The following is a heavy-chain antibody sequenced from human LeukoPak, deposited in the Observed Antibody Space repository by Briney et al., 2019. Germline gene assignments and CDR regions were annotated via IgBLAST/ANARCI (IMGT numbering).Heavy chain of an antibody. J-gene: IGHJ6*03. D-gene: IGHD3-3*01. CDR3: ARGGRFLEWFRPRDYYYYMDV. CDR2: IKHTGRT. Sequence: SETLSLTCAVYGGSFSGNYWCWVRRPPGKGLEWIGEIKHTGRTTYNPSLKSRVSISVDTSKNQFSLKLSSVTAADTAVYYCARGGRFLEWFRPRDYYYYMDVWGKGTTVTVSS. CDR1: GGSFSGNY. V-gene: IGHV4-34*01.